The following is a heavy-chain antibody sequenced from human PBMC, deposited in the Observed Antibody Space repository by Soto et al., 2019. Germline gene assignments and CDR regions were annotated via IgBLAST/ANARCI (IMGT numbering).Heavy chain of an antibody. J-gene: IGHJ6*02. CDR3: DGVGAYYGMDV. D-gene: IGHD3-16*01. CDR1: GFTFSSYD. V-gene: IGHV3-13*01. Sequence: PGGSLRLSCAASGFTFSSYDMHWVRQATGKGLEWVSAIGTAGDTYYPGSVKGRFTISRENAKNSLYLQMNSLRAGDTAVYYCDGVGAYYGMDVWGQGTTVTVSS. CDR2: IGTAGDT.